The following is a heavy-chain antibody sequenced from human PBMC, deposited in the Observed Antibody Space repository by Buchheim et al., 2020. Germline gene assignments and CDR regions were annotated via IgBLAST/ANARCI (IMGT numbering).Heavy chain of an antibody. Sequence: EVQLVQSGAEVKKPGESLKISCKGSGYSFTSYWIGWVRQMPGKGLEWMGIIYPGDSDTRYSPSFQGQVTISADKSIRTAYLQWSSLKASDTAMYYCAGKYYDFWSGDSDYGMDVWGQGTT. D-gene: IGHD3-3*01. CDR3: AGKYYDFWSGDSDYGMDV. CDR1: GYSFTSYW. CDR2: IYPGDSDT. V-gene: IGHV5-51*03. J-gene: IGHJ6*02.